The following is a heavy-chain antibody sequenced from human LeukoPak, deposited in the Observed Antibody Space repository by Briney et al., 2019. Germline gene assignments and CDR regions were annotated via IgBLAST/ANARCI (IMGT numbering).Heavy chain of an antibody. CDR1: GFTFSSYA. D-gene: IGHD2-8*01. Sequence: GGSRRLSCAASGFTFSSYAMSWVRQAPGKGLDWVSAISGSGGSTYYADSVKGRFTISRDNSKNTLYLQMNSLRAEDTAVYYCARDRVTKQAPPGYWGQGTLVTVSS. V-gene: IGHV3-23*01. CDR3: ARDRVTKQAPPGY. J-gene: IGHJ4*02. CDR2: ISGSGGST.